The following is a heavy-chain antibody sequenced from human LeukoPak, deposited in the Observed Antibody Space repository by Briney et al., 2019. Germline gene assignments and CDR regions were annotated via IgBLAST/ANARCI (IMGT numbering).Heavy chain of an antibody. CDR2: LSYSGST. V-gene: IGHV4-39*07. CDR1: GGSISGTSYY. D-gene: IGHD3-22*01. Sequence: SETLSLTCTVSGGSISGTSYYWGWIRQPPGKGLEWIGSLSYSGSTYYNPSLKSRVTISVDTSKNQFSLKLSSVTAADTAVYYCATLGFSSGYYYYFDHWGQGTLVTVSS. CDR3: ATLGFSSGYYYYFDH. J-gene: IGHJ4*02.